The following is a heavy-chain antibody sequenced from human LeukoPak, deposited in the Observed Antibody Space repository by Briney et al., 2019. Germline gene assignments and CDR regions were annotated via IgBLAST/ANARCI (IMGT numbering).Heavy chain of an antibody. D-gene: IGHD5-24*01. CDR2: ISGNGGST. CDR3: AKDTSNGYTDSYYGMDV. CDR1: GFTFSSYA. J-gene: IGHJ6*02. V-gene: IGHV3-23*01. Sequence: GGSLRLSCAASGFTFSSYAMSWVRQAPGKGLEWVSIISGNGGSTYYADSVKGRFTISRDNSKNTLHLQTNSLRAEDTAVYYCAKDTSNGYTDSYYGMDVWGQGTTVTVSS.